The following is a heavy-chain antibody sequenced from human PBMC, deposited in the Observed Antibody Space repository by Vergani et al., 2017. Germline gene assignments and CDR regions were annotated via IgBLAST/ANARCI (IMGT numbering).Heavy chain of an antibody. CDR1: GDSISSGVYY. CDR2: IYSTVST. J-gene: IGHJ4*02. CDR3: ARRGGYDEGDAFRIGYFDS. D-gene: IGHD3-22*01. Sequence: QVQLQESGPGLVKPSQTLSLTCSVSGDSISSGVYYWNWIRQHPGKGLEWIGYIYSTVSTHHNPSLRRRINMSVDTSKNQFSLKLNSVTAADTAMYYCARRGGYDEGDAFRIGYFDSWGPGILVTVSS. V-gene: IGHV4-31*03.